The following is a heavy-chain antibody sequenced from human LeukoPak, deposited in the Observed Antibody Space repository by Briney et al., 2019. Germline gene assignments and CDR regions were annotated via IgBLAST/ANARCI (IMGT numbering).Heavy chain of an antibody. D-gene: IGHD3-22*01. CDR1: GFTVSSNY. Sequence: GGSLRLSCAASGFTVSSNYMSWVRQAPGKGLEWVSVIYSGGSTYYADSVKGRFTISRDNSKNTLYLQMNSLRAEDTAVYYCARVVITGGLFFDYWGQGTLVTVSS. V-gene: IGHV3-53*01. CDR3: ARVVITGGLFFDY. CDR2: IYSGGST. J-gene: IGHJ4*02.